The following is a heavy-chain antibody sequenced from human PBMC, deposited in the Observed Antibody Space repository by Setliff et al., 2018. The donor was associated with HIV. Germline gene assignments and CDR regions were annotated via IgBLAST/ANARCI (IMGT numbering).Heavy chain of an antibody. CDR2: IYYRGST. D-gene: IGHD6-13*01. CDR1: GGSISSSSYY. Sequence: KPSETLSLTCTVSGGSISSSSYYWGWIRRPPGKGLQWIGSIYYRGSTYYNPSLKSRVTISVDTSKNQFSLKLRSVTAADTALYYCARGRYRSRWYASDHYYIDVWGKGTTVTVSS. J-gene: IGHJ6*03. CDR3: ARGRYRSRWYASDHYYIDV. V-gene: IGHV4-39*01.